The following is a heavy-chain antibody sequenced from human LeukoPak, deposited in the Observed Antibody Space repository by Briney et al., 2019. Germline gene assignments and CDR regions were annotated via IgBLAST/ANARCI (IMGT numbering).Heavy chain of an antibody. J-gene: IGHJ3*02. CDR1: GFTFSSYA. Sequence: GGSPRLSCAASGFTFSSYAMSWVRQAPGKGLEWVSAISGSGGSTYYADSVKGRFTISRDNSKNTLYLQMNSLRAEDTAVYYCAKAHMVTDAFDIWGQGTMVTVSS. V-gene: IGHV3-23*01. CDR3: AKAHMVTDAFDI. D-gene: IGHD5-18*01. CDR2: ISGSGGST.